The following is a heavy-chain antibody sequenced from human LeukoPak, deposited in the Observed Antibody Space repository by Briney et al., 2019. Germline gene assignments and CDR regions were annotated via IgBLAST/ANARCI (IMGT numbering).Heavy chain of an antibody. CDR1: GYTFTSYG. V-gene: IGHV1-18*01. CDR2: ISAYNGNT. J-gene: IGHJ5*02. CDR3: ATRQGYCSGGSCYQNWFDP. Sequence: ASVKVSCKASGYTFTSYGISWVRQAPGQGLEWMGWISAYNGNTIYAQKFQGRVTMTEDTSTDTAYMELSSLRSEDTAVYYCATRQGYCSGGSCYQNWFDPWGQGTLVTVSS. D-gene: IGHD2-15*01.